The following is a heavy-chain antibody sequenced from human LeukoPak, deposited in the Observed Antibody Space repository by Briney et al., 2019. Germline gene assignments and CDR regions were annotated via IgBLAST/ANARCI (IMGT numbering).Heavy chain of an antibody. Sequence: GGSLRLSCAASGFTFSNYGMHWVRQAPGKGLEWVAFIRSNGGNKYYADAVKGRFTISRDNSKHTLYVQMNSLRAEDTAVYYCARDNYYYDSSGYYHFDYWGQGTLVTVSS. D-gene: IGHD3-22*01. CDR2: IRSNGGNK. J-gene: IGHJ4*02. CDR3: ARDNYYYDSSGYYHFDY. V-gene: IGHV3-30*02. CDR1: GFTFSNYG.